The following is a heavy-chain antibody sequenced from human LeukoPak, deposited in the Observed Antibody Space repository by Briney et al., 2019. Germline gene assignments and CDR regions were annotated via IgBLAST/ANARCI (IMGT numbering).Heavy chain of an antibody. V-gene: IGHV1-69*13. CDR1: GGTFSSYA. Sequence: SVKVSCKASGGTFSSYAISWVRQAPGQGLEWMGGIIPIFGTANYAQKFQGRVPITADESTSTAYMELSSLRSEDTAVYYCARETLDGVAVARERYYFDYWGQGTLVTVSS. J-gene: IGHJ4*02. CDR3: ARETLDGVAVARERYYFDY. D-gene: IGHD6-19*01. CDR2: IIPIFGTA.